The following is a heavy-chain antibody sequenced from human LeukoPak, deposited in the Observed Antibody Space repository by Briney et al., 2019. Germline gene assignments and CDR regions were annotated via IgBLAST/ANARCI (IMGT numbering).Heavy chain of an antibody. CDR1: GFTFSSYA. CDR3: ARGEEDYGDWEGDSFDY. V-gene: IGHV3-30-3*01. CDR2: ISYDGSNK. J-gene: IGHJ4*02. D-gene: IGHD4-17*01. Sequence: GGSLRLSCAASGFTFSSYAMHWVRQAPGKGLEWVAVISYDGSNKYYADSVKGRFTISRDNSKNTLYLQMNSLRAEDTAVYYCARGEEDYGDWEGDSFDYWGQGTLVTVSS.